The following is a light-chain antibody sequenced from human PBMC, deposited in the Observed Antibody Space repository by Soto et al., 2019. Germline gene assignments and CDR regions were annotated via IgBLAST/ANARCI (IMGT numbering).Light chain of an antibody. J-gene: IGKJ4*01. CDR2: DAC. CDR1: QSVGTY. Sequence: EIVLTQSPTILSLSPGERATLSCRASQSVGTYLDWYQQKLGQAPRLLIYDACNRATGIPARFSGSGSGTDFTLTISSLEPEDFAVYYCQQRVNWLTFGGGTK. CDR3: QQRVNWLT. V-gene: IGKV3-11*01.